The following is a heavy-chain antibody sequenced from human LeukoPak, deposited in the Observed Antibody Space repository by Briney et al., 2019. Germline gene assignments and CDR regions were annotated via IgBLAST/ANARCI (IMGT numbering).Heavy chain of an antibody. V-gene: IGHV1-46*01. CDR1: GYTFTRYY. D-gene: IGHD3-10*01. CDR2: ISPSGAST. Sequence: ASVKVSCKASGYTFTRYYMHWVRQAPGQGLEWMGIISPSGASTSYAQKFQGRVTMTRDTSISTAYMELSRLRSDDTAVYYCARDLGDTGDYWGQGTLVTVSS. CDR3: ARDLGDTGDY. J-gene: IGHJ4*02.